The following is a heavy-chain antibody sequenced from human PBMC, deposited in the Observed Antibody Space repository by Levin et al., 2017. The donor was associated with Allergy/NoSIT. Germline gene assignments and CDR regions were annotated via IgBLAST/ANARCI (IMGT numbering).Heavy chain of an antibody. CDR3: ARQLGNFWSGYNYFDY. V-gene: IGHV3-48*03. CDR2: ISSSGSTI. D-gene: IGHD3-3*01. CDR1: GFTFSSYE. J-gene: IGHJ4*02. Sequence: SCAASGFTFSSYEMNWVRQAPGKGLEWVSYISSSGSTIYYSDSVKGRFTISRDNAKNSLYLQMNSLRAEDTAVYYYARQLGNFWSGYNYFDYWGQGTLVSASS.